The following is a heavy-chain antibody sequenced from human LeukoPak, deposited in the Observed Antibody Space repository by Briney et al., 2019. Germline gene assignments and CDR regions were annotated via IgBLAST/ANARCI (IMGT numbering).Heavy chain of an antibody. D-gene: IGHD3-22*01. CDR3: ASSAGGISRGYFDY. CDR1: GFIFSNYA. J-gene: IGHJ4*02. V-gene: IGHV3-30-3*01. Sequence: HPGGSLRLSCAASGFIFSNYAMHWVRQAPGKGPEWVAAISYDGSNEYYADSVKGRFTISRDNSQNTLYLQMNTLRTEDTAVHYCASSAGGISRGYFDYWGQGTLVTVSS. CDR2: ISYDGSNE.